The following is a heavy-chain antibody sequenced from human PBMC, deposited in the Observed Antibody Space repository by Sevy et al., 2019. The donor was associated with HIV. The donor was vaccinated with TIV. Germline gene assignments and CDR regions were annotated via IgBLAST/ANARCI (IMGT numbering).Heavy chain of an antibody. CDR2: VYSSGST. D-gene: IGHD3-10*01. Sequence: SETLSLTCAVSGGSISSYHWSWIRQPPEKGLEWIGHVYSSGSTNYNPSLKSRVTISLDTSKTQFSLKLTSVTAADTVVYYCARLYGSGAFFTFDYWGQGILVTVSS. CDR3: ARLYGSGAFFTFDY. V-gene: IGHV4-59*01. J-gene: IGHJ4*02. CDR1: GGSISSYH.